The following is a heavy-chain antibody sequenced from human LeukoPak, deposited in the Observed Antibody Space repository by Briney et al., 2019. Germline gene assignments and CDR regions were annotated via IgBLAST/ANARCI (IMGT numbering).Heavy chain of an antibody. CDR2: IYPGDSDT. J-gene: IGHJ5*02. CDR3: ATLGYCSSTSCYASWFDP. Sequence: PGESLKISCKGSGYRFTSFWIGWVRQMPGKGLEWMGIIYPGDSDTRYSPSFQGHVTISADKSISTAYLQWSSLRASDTAVYYCATLGYCSSTSCYASWFDPWGQGTLVTVSS. V-gene: IGHV5-51*01. D-gene: IGHD2-2*01. CDR1: GYRFTSFW.